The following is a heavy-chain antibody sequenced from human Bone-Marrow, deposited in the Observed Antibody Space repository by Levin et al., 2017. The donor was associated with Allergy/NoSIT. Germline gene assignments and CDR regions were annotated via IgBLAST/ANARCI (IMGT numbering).Heavy chain of an antibody. CDR1: GFTFNKYA. D-gene: IGHD2-2*01. V-gene: IGHV3-23*01. CDR3: AKDTVVVPAAMAYFDY. J-gene: IGHJ4*02. Sequence: PGGSLRLSCAASGFTFNKYAMAWVRQAPGKGLEWVSSISANSGTTKYADSVRGRFTIYRDNAKNTVFLQMNSLGVEDTAVYYCAKDTVVVPAAMAYFDYWGQGNQVTVSS. CDR2: ISANSGTT.